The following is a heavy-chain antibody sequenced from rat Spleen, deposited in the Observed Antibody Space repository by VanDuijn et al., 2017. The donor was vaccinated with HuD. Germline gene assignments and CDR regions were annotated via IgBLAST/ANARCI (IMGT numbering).Heavy chain of an antibody. CDR2: INIGGGDT. CDR1: GFTFSNFP. Sequence: EVQLVESGGDLVQPGRSVRLSCAASGFTFSNFPMAWFRQAPTKGLERVAFINIGGGDTYYRDSVKGRFTISRDNAKNTQYLQMDSLRSEDTATYYCARSLSYAHYFWYFDFWGPGTMVTVSS. V-gene: IGHV5S13*01. D-gene: IGHD1-12*01. CDR3: ARSLSYAHYFWYFDF. J-gene: IGHJ1*01.